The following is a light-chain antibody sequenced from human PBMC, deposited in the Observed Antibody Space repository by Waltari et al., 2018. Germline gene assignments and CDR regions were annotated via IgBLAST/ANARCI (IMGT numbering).Light chain of an antibody. Sequence: QLVLTQSPSAPASLVASVKLTCPLTSGHSSNVIASLQQQPEKGPRYLMKVSSDGNHSKGDKIPDRFAGSSSGAEHFLTSSSLQSEDEADYYCQTGGHGTWVFGGGTKLTVL. V-gene: IGLV4-69*01. CDR1: SGHSSNV. J-gene: IGLJ3*02. CDR2: VSSDGNH. CDR3: QTGGHGTWV.